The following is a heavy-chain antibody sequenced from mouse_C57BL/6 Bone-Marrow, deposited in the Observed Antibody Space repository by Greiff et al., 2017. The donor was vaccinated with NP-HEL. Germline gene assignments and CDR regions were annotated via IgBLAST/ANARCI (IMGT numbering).Heavy chain of an antibody. J-gene: IGHJ3*01. CDR3: ARSGGSSYVAWFAY. CDR1: GYSFTGYY. CDR2: INPSTGGT. V-gene: IGHV1-42*01. D-gene: IGHD1-1*01. Sequence: EVQLQQSGPELVKPGASVKISCKASGYSFTGYYMNWVKQSPEKSLEWIGEINPSTGGTTYNQKFKAKATLTVDKSSSTAYMQLKSLTSEDSAVYYCARSGGSSYVAWFAYWGQGTLVTVSA.